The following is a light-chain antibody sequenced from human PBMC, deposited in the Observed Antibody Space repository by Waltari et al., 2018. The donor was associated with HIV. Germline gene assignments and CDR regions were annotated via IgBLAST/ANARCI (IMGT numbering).Light chain of an antibody. CDR2: EVT. V-gene: IGLV2-23*02. CDR3: CSYTGGSTSVV. CDR1: SSDVGGYNL. Sequence: QSALTQPASVSGSPGQSITISCTGTSSDVGGYNLVSWYQQHTGKAPKLMIYEVTKRPSGVSNRFSGSKSGNTASLTISGLQAEDEADYYCCSYTGGSTSVVFGGGTKLTVL. J-gene: IGLJ2*01.